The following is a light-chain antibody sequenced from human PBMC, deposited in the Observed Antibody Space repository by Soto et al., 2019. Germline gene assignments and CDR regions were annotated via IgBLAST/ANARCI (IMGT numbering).Light chain of an antibody. Sequence: DIVMTQSPDSLAVSLGERATINCKSSQSVLHSSNNKNYLAWYQQKPGQPPKLLIYWASTRESGVPDRFSGSGSGTDFTLTISSLQAEDVAAYYCQQYYSSPLTFGGGTKVEIK. CDR2: WAS. J-gene: IGKJ4*01. CDR1: QSVLHSSNNKNY. V-gene: IGKV4-1*01. CDR3: QQYYSSPLT.